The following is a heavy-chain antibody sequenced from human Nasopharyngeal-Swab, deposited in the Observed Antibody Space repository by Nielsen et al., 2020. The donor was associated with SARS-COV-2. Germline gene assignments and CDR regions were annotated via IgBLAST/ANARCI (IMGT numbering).Heavy chain of an antibody. V-gene: IGHV2-26*01. D-gene: IGHD3-3*01. J-gene: IGHJ6*02. CDR3: ARITRPYYDFWSGPSYGMDV. CDR2: IFSNDEK. Sequence: SGPTLVKPTQTLTLTCTFSGFSLSTSGVGVGWIRQPPGKALEWLAHIFSNDEKSYSTSLKSRLTISKDTSKSQVVLTMTNMDPVDTATYYCARITRPYYDFWSGPSYGMDVWGQGTTVTVSS. CDR1: GFSLSTSGVG.